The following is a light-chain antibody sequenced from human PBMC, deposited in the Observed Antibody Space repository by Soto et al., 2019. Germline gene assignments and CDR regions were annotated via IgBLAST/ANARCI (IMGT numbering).Light chain of an antibody. CDR1: TSNIGSNY. Sequence: QSVLTQPHSASGTPGQGVTISCSGSTSNIGSNYVYWYQQLPGTAPKLLIYRNNQRPSGVPDRFSGSKSGTSASLAISGLRSDDEADYFCATWDDSLNGFDVFGTGTKVTVL. V-gene: IGLV1-47*01. J-gene: IGLJ1*01. CDR2: RNN. CDR3: ATWDDSLNGFDV.